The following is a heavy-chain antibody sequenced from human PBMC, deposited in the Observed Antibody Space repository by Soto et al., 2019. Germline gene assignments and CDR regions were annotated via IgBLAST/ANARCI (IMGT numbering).Heavy chain of an antibody. CDR1: GGSISSYY. CDR2: INYSGST. CDR3: ARGQVVAAQH. V-gene: IGHV4-59*01. J-gene: IGHJ4*02. Sequence: PSETLPLTCTVSGGSISSYYWIWIRQPTGKGLEWIGYINYSGSTNYNPSLKSRVTISVDTSKNQFSLKLSSVTAADTAVYYCARGQVVAAQHWGQGTLVTVSS. D-gene: IGHD2-15*01.